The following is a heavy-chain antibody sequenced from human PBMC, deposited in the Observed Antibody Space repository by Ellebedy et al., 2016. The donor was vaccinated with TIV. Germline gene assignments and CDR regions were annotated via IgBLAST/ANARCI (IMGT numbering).Heavy chain of an antibody. V-gene: IGHV5-51*01. CDR2: IYPGDSET. CDR1: GYRFINFW. CDR3: ARPTKPTYYYDSSGYYPPDAFDI. D-gene: IGHD3-22*01. J-gene: IGHJ3*02. Sequence: GESLKISCEASGYRFINFWIAWVRQMPGKGLESLGIIYPGDSETRYSPSFQGQVTISADKSISTAYLQWSSLKASDTAMYYCARPTKPTYYYDSSGYYPPDAFDIWGQGTMVTVSS.